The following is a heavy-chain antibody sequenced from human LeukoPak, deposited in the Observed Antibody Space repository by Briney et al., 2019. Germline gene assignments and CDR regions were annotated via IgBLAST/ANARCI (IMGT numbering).Heavy chain of an antibody. CDR1: GGSISSYY. J-gene: IGHJ4*02. CDR2: IYYSGST. V-gene: IGHV4-59*07. CDR3: ARGSRASYFDY. Sequence: SDTLSLTCTVSGGSISSYYWSWIRRPPGKGLEWIGYIYYSGSTNYNPSLRSRVTISLDTSKNQFSLKLSSVTAADTAVYYCARGSRASYFDYWGQGTLVTVSS.